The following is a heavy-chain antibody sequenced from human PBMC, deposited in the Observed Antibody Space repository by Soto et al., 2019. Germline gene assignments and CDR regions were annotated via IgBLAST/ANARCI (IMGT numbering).Heavy chain of an antibody. V-gene: IGHV4-59*01. D-gene: IGHD2-15*01. J-gene: IGHJ4*02. Sequence: NPSETLSLTCTVSGGSISSYYWSWIRQPPGKGLEWIGYIYYSGSTNYNPSLKSRVTISVDTSKNQFSLKLSSVTAADTAVYYCARGGGYDSFDFWGQGIQVTSPQ. CDR3: ARGGGYDSFDF. CDR1: GGSISSYY. CDR2: IYYSGST.